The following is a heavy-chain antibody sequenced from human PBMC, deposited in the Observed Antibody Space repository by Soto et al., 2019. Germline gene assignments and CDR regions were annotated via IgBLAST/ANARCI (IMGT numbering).Heavy chain of an antibody. CDR1: GFTFDDYA. D-gene: IGHD6-13*01. J-gene: IGHJ6*02. CDR3: GKDMEQLDYYYYGMDV. CDR2: ISWNSGSI. V-gene: IGHV3-9*01. Sequence: EVQLVESGGGLVQPGRSLRLSCAASGFTFDDYAMHWVRQAPGKGLEWVSGISWNSGSIGYADSVKGRFTISRDNAKNSLYLQMNSLRAEDTALYYCGKDMEQLDYYYYGMDVWGQGTTVTVSS.